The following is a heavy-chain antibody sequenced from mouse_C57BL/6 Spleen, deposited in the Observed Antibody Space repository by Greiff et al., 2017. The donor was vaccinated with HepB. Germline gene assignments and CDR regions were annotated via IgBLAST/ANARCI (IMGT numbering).Heavy chain of an antibody. CDR2: ISSGGSYT. CDR1: GFTFSSYG. V-gene: IGHV5-6*02. J-gene: IGHJ4*01. CDR3: ARYAMDY. Sequence: EVKLEESGGDLVKPGGSLKLSCAASGFTFSSYGMSWVRQTPDKRLEWVATISSGGSYTYYPDSVKGRFTISRDNAKNTLYLQMSSLKSEDTAMYYCARYAMDYWGQGTSVTVSS.